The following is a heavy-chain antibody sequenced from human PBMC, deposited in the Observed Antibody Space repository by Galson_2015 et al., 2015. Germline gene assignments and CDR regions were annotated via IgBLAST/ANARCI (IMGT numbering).Heavy chain of an antibody. V-gene: IGHV3-33*08. J-gene: IGHJ6*02. D-gene: IGHD1-1*01. CDR3: ARDTTPLGMDV. Sequence: SLRLSCAASGFTFSTYGMHWVRQAPGKGLEWVAVIWYDGSNKYYADSVKGRFTISRDNSKNTLYLQMNSLRAEDTAVYYCARDTTPLGMDVWGQGTTVTVSS. CDR1: GFTFSTYG. CDR2: IWYDGSNK.